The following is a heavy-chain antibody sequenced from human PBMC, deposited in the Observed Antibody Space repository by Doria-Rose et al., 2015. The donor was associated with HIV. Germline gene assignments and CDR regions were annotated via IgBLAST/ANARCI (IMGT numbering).Heavy chain of an antibody. D-gene: IGHD6-13*01. CDR3: ARIKSSRWYHKYYFDF. CDR1: GVSLSSPGMG. Sequence: QITLKESGPVLVKPTETLALTCTVSGVSLSSPGMGVSWIRQPPRKALEWLANIFSYDERSCKTSLKSRLTISRGTSKSQVVLTMTDMDPVDTATYYCARIKSSRWYHKYYFDFWGQGTLVIVSA. CDR2: IFSYDER. V-gene: IGHV2-26*01. J-gene: IGHJ4*02.